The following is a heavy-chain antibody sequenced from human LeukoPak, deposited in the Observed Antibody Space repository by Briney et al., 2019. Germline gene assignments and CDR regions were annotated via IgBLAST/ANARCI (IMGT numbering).Heavy chain of an antibody. D-gene: IGHD2-8*01. CDR3: AREDGNGILSFDY. V-gene: IGHV1-18*01. J-gene: IGHJ4*02. Sequence: GESLKISCKGSGYSFTSYGISWVRQAPGQGLEWMGWISAYNGNTNYAQKLQGRVTMTTDTSTSTAYMELRSLISDDTAVYYCAREDGNGILSFDYWGQGTLVTVSS. CDR2: ISAYNGNT. CDR1: GYSFTSYG.